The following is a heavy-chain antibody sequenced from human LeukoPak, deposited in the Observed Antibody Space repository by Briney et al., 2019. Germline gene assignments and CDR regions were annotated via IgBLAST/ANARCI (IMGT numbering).Heavy chain of an antibody. V-gene: IGHV1-3*01. J-gene: IGHJ5*02. CDR2: INAGNGNT. CDR3: ARGRPYCSSTSCSRGGWFDP. D-gene: IGHD2-2*01. Sequence: GASVKVSCKASGYTFTSYAMHWVRQAPGQRLEWMGWINAGNGNTKYSQKFQGRVTITRDTSASTAYMKLSSLRSEDTAVYYCARGRPYCSSTSCSRGGWFDPWGQGTLVTVSS. CDR1: GYTFTSYA.